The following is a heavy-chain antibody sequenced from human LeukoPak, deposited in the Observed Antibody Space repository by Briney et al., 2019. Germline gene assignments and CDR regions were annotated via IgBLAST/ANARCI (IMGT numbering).Heavy chain of an antibody. Sequence: SETLSLTCTVSGGSISSYYWSWIRQPPGKGLEWIGYIYYSGSTNYNPSLKSRVTISVDTSKNQFSLKLSSVTAADTAVYYCARVYYYGSPTMDVWGKGTTVTISS. J-gene: IGHJ6*04. CDR3: ARVYYYGSPTMDV. CDR2: IYYSGST. CDR1: GGSISSYY. D-gene: IGHD3-10*01. V-gene: IGHV4-59*01.